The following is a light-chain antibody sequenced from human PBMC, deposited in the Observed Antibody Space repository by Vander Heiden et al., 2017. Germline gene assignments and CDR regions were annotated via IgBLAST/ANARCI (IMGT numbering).Light chain of an antibody. Sequence: QAVLTQPSSLSASPGASASPTCTLRRCINVGTYSMYWYQPQTGTPPQYLLRYNLDSDKQQGSGVPRRFSGSKDASTTAGILLISEVQAEDEDDYNWWIWHSSDYVFGTGTKVTVL. J-gene: IGLJ1*01. CDR1: RCINVGTYS. CDR3: WIWHSSDYV. CDR2: YNLDSDK. V-gene: IGLV5-45*02.